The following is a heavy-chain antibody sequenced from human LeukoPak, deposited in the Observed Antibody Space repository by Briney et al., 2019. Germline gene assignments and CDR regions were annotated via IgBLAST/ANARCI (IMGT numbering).Heavy chain of an antibody. CDR2: IYHSGST. J-gene: IGHJ5*02. CDR1: GYSISSGYY. CDR3: AREEYGDYNSPFNWFDP. D-gene: IGHD4-17*01. Sequence: SETLSLTCIVSGYSISSGYYWGWIRQPPGKGLEWIGSIYHSGSTYYDPSLKSRVTISVDTSKNQFSLKLSSVTAADTAVYYCAREEYGDYNSPFNWFDPWGQGTLVTVSS. V-gene: IGHV4-38-2*02.